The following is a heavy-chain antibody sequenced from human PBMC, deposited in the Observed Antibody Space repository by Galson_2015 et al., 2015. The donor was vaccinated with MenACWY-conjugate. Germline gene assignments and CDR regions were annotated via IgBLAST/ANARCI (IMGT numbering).Heavy chain of an antibody. CDR1: GFTFSSYD. CDR2: ISYDGSNK. Sequence: SLRLSCAASGFTFSSYDMHWVRQAPGKGLDWVAVISYDGSNKYYADSVKGRFTISRDKHTLYLEMISLRGEDTAVYYCARVYSGSPDYGMDVWGQGTTVTVSS. V-gene: IGHV3-30*04. D-gene: IGHD1-26*01. J-gene: IGHJ6*02. CDR3: ARVYSGSPDYGMDV.